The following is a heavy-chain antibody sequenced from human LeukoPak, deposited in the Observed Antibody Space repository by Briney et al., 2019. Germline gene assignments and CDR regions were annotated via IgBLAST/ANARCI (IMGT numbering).Heavy chain of an antibody. CDR2: VYSGGST. CDR3: ARVGDHFHWNLDL. D-gene: IGHD3-3*02. Sequence: PGGSLRLSCAASGFTFSSYIMNWVRQAPGKGLEWVSIVYSGGSTYYADSVKGRFTISRDTSKNTLSLQMNRLRAEDTAVYFCARVGDHFHWNLDLWGRGTLVTVSS. J-gene: IGHJ2*01. V-gene: IGHV3-53*01. CDR1: GFTFSSYI.